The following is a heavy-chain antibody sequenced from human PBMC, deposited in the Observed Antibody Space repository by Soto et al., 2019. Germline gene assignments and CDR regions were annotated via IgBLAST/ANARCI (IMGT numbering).Heavy chain of an antibody. CDR1: GGTFSSYA. D-gene: IGHD2-15*01. V-gene: IGHV1-69*01. CDR2: IIPIFGTA. CDR3: ESQHAQLRGSCYCRFDP. Sequence: QVQLVQSGAEVKNPGSSVKVSCKASGGTFSSYAISWVRQAPVQGLEWMGGIIPIFGTANYAQKFQVRVTITADESTSTDYMELSSMRSEDKDVYYCESQHAQLRGSCYCRFDPWGQGTLVTVSS. J-gene: IGHJ5*02.